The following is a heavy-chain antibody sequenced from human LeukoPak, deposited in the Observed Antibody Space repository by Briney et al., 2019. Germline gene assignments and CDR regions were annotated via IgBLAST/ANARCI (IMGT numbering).Heavy chain of an antibody. CDR1: GFTFSSYS. Sequence: GGSLRLSCAASGFTFSSYSMNWVRQAPGKGLVWVSRISPTGSTTSYADSVKGRFTVSRDNAKNTLYLQVNNLRAEDTAVYYCARGPNSNWSGLDFWGQGTLLTVSS. J-gene: IGHJ4*02. CDR3: ARGPNSNWSGLDF. CDR2: ISPTGSTT. D-gene: IGHD6-6*01. V-gene: IGHV3-74*01.